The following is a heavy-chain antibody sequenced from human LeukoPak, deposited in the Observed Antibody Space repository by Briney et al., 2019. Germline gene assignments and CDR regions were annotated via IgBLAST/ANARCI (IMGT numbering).Heavy chain of an antibody. CDR1: GFTFSSYS. CDR3: ANLKREMATTADAFDI. V-gene: IGHV3-21*01. CDR2: ISSSSSYI. Sequence: GGSLRLSCAASGFTFSSYSMNWVRQAPGKGLEWVSSISSSSSYIYYADSVKGRFTISRDNAKNSLYLQMNSLRAEDTAVYYCANLKREMATTADAFDIWGQGTMVTVSS. D-gene: IGHD5-24*01. J-gene: IGHJ3*02.